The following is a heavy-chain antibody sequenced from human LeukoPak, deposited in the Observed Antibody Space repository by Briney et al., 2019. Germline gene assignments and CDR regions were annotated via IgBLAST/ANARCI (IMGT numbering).Heavy chain of an antibody. D-gene: IGHD2-2*01. J-gene: IGHJ5*02. CDR2: INPNSGGT. V-gene: IGHV1-2*02. CDR3: ARDGPLLGYCSSTSCWYNWFDP. CDR1: GHTFTGYY. Sequence: GASVKVSCKASGHTFTGYYMHWVRQAPGQGLEWMGWINPNSGGTNYAQKFQGRVTMTRDTSISTAYMELSRLRSDDTAVYYCARDGPLLGYCSSTSCWYNWFDPWGQGTLVTVSS.